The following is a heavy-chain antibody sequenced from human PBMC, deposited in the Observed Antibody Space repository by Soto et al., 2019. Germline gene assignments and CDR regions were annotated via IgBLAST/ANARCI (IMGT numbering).Heavy chain of an antibody. CDR2: INQDENEK. CDR1: GFTFTTYW. V-gene: IGHV3-7*03. Sequence: GGSLRLSCLGSGFTFTTYWMSWVRQAPGKGLEWVANINQDENEKYFVDSVKGRFTISRDNAKNSLYLQMNSLRAEDTAVYYCARVGGRTYYYDSSGYYHFDYWGQGTLVTVSS. J-gene: IGHJ4*02. D-gene: IGHD3-22*01. CDR3: ARVGGRTYYYDSSGYYHFDY.